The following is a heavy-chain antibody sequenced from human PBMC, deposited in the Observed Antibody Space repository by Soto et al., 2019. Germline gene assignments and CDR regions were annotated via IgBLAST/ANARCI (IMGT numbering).Heavy chain of an antibody. J-gene: IGHJ4*02. CDR3: SRRGSGHTFDY. D-gene: IGHD3-10*01. Sequence: QVHLQESGPGLVRPSETLSLTCAVSGASISRTGFHWGWIHQPPGQGLEWIGSVYESVNTYYNSSLKSRVTISVDTSKNQFSLELKSVTAADTAVYYCSRRGSGHTFDYWGQGTLVTVSS. CDR1: GASISRTGFH. CDR2: VYESVNT. V-gene: IGHV4-39*01.